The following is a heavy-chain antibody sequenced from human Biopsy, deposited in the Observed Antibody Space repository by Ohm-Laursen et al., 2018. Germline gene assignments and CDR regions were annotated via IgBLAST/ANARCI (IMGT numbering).Heavy chain of an antibody. CDR2: ISYNERT. V-gene: IGHV4-31*03. J-gene: IGHJ2*01. D-gene: IGHD3-9*01. CDR1: GASVKTSGYF. Sequence: TLSLTCSVSGASVKTSGYFWAWIRQRPGKGLEWIGYISYNERTHYNPSLTSRLAISFDTSNIRISLQLRSVSVADTAVYYCVREPKTGTAEAWYFDLWGRGSPVTVPS. CDR3: VREPKTGTAEAWYFDL.